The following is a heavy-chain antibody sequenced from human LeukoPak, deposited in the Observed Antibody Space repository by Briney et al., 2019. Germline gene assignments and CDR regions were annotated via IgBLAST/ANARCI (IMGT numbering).Heavy chain of an antibody. CDR2: INPLTGST. D-gene: IGHD1-26*01. CDR1: GYTFTDYY. Sequence: ASVKVSCKASGYTFTDYYMHWVRQAPRQGLEWVGWINPLTGSTGYAQKFQGRVTMTRDTSISTTYMELTRLRSDDTAVYYCARGPGGSYSDYWGQGTLVTVSS. CDR3: ARGPGGSYSDY. V-gene: IGHV1-2*02. J-gene: IGHJ4*02.